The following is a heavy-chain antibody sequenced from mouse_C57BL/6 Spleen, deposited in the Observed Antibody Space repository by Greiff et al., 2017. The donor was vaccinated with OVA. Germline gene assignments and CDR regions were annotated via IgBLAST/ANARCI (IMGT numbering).Heavy chain of an antibody. Sequence: VQLQQSGAELVRPGASVTLSCKASGYTFTDYEMHWVKQTPVHGLEWIGAIDPETGGTAYNQKFKGKAILTADKSSSTAYMELRSLTSEDSAVYYCTRGGIYYGNYVVFDYWGQGTTLTVSS. D-gene: IGHD2-1*01. CDR3: TRGGIYYGNYVVFDY. CDR1: GYTFTDYE. V-gene: IGHV1-15*01. J-gene: IGHJ2*01. CDR2: IDPETGGT.